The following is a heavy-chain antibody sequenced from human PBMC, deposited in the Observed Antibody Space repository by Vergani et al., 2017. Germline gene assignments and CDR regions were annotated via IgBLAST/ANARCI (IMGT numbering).Heavy chain of an antibody. Sequence: EVQLVESGWGLVQPGRSLRLSCAAPGFNFDNYAMHWVRQAPGKGLEWVSGINDNIAIIIYADSVRGRFTNSRDNAKKSLYLQINSLKTDDTALYYCTARRTGRDPFDVWGRGTLVTVSS. CDR2: INDNIAII. D-gene: IGHD1-14*01. J-gene: IGHJ3*01. V-gene: IGHV3-9*01. CDR1: GFNFDNYA. CDR3: TARRTGRDPFDV.